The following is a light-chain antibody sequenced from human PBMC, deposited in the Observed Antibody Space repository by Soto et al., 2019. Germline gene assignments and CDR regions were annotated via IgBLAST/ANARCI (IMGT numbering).Light chain of an antibody. J-gene: IGLJ1*01. Sequence: SYELTQPPSVSVARGQTASISWGGNNIGSRSVHWYQQKPGQAPVLVVYDDRDRPSGIPERFAGSNSGNTATLTISRVEAGDEADYYCQVWDSTSDHYVFGTGTKVTVL. V-gene: IGLV3-21*02. CDR1: NIGSRS. CDR2: DDR. CDR3: QVWDSTSDHYV.